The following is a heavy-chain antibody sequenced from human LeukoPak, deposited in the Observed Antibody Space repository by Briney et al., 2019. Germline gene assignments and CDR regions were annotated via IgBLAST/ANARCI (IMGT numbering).Heavy chain of an antibody. D-gene: IGHD2-15*01. J-gene: IGHJ4*02. V-gene: IGHV4-30-4*01. CDR3: ARDLGCSGGSCYQPYFDY. CDR2: IYYSGST. CDR1: GGSISSGDYY. Sequence: SETLSLTCTVSGGSISSGDYYWSWIRQPSGKGLEWIGYIYYSGSTYYNPSLKSRVTISVDTSKNQFSLKLSSVTAADTAVYYCARDLGCSGGSCYQPYFDYWGQGTLVTVSS.